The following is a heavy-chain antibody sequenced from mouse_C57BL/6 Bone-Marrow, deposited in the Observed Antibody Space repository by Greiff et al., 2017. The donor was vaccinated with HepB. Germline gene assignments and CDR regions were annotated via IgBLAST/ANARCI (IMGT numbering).Heavy chain of an antibody. CDR1: GFSLTSYG. CDR2: IWRGGST. Sequence: VQLQQSGPGLVQPSQSLSITCTVSGFSLTSYGVHWVRQSPGKGLEWLGVIWRGGSTDYNAAFMSRLSITKDNSKSQVFFKMNSLQADDTAIYYCAKNPKGNGNYVWYFDVWGTGTTVTVSS. J-gene: IGHJ1*03. V-gene: IGHV2-5*01. D-gene: IGHD2-1*01. CDR3: AKNPKGNGNYVWYFDV.